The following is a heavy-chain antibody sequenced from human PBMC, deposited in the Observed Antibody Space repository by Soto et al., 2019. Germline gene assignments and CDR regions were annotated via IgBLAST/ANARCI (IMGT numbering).Heavy chain of an antibody. CDR2: INAGNGNT. CDR3: ARGPLLWGDV. V-gene: IGHV1-3*01. CDR1: GYTFTIYA. J-gene: IGHJ6*02. D-gene: IGHD3-10*01. Sequence: QVQLVQSGAEVKKPGASVKVSLKASGYTFTIYAIHWVRQAPGQRLEWMGWINAGNGNTKYSQKFQGRVTITRDTSASTAYMELSSLRSEDTAVYYCARGPLLWGDVWGQGTTVTVSS.